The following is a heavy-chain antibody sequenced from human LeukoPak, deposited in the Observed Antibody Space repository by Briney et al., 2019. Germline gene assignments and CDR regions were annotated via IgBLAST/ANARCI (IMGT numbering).Heavy chain of an antibody. J-gene: IGHJ4*02. V-gene: IGHV3-21*01. Sequence: GGALRLSCAASVFTFSSYSMNWVRQAPGRGLEWVSSISSTSSYIYYADSVKGRFTISRDNAKNSLYLQMNRLRVEDTAVYYCARVAVVAFGEIDYWGQGTLVTVSS. CDR1: VFTFSSYS. D-gene: IGHD2-15*01. CDR2: ISSTSSYI. CDR3: ARVAVVAFGEIDY.